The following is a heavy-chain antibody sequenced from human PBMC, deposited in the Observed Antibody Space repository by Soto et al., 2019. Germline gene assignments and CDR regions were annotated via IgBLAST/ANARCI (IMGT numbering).Heavy chain of an antibody. J-gene: IGHJ5*02. V-gene: IGHV1-46*01. CDR1: GYIFINYY. D-gene: IGHD6-13*01. CDR2: INPNGGST. Sequence: ASVKVSCKASGYIFINYYIHWVRQAPGQGLEWIGIINPNGGSTNYAQKFRGRVTMARDTSKNQFSLKLSSVTAADTAVYYCARGGYSSSRHWFDPWGQGTLVTVSS. CDR3: ARGGYSSSRHWFDP.